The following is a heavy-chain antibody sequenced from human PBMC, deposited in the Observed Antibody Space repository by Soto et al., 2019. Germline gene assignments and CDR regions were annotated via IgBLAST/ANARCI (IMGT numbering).Heavy chain of an antibody. CDR3: AGIGYSCGWMYGMDV. D-gene: IGHD6-19*01. J-gene: IGHJ6*02. CDR1: GGTFSSYA. Sequence: QVQLVQSGAEVKKPGSSVKVSCKASGGTFSSYAISWVRQAPGQGLEWMGGIIPIVGTANYAHKCQGRVTITADESTNTGYMELSSLRSEDTAVYYCAGIGYSCGWMYGMDVWGHGATVTVSS. V-gene: IGHV1-69*12. CDR2: IIPIVGTA.